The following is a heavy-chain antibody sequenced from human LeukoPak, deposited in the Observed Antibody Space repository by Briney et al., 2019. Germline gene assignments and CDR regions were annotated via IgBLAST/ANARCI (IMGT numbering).Heavy chain of an antibody. D-gene: IGHD1-26*01. CDR2: INPNSGGT. J-gene: IGHJ4*02. V-gene: IGHV1-2*02. CDR3: ARGEVGATPYFDY. Sequence: ASVKVSCKASGYTFTGYYTHWVQQAPGQGLEWMGWINPNSGGTNYAQKFQGRVTMTRDTSISTAYMELSRLRSDDTAVYYCARGEVGATPYFDYWGQGTLVTVSS. CDR1: GYTFTGYY.